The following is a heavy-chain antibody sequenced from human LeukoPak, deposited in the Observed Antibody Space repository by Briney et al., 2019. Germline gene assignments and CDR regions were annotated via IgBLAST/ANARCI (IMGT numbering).Heavy chain of an antibody. Sequence: ASVKVSCKASGYTFTGYYMHWVRQAPGQGLEWMGWINPNSGGTNYAQKFQGRVTMTRDTSISTAYMELSRLRSDDTAVYYCARVCGYCSSTSCCFDYWGQGTLVTVSS. V-gene: IGHV1-2*02. J-gene: IGHJ4*02. CDR1: GYTFTGYY. CDR3: ARVCGYCSSTSCCFDY. CDR2: INPNSGGT. D-gene: IGHD2-2*03.